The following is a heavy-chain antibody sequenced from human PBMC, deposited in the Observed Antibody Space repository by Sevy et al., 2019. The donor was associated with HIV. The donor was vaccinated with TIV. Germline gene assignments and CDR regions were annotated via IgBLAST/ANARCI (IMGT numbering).Heavy chain of an antibody. CDR1: GFTFIPYA. D-gene: IGHD3-16*01. CDR3: AKGSVGARVGNCFDH. CDR2: IGGSGGLT. V-gene: IGHV3-23*01. J-gene: IGHJ4*02. Sequence: GGSVRLSCAASGFTFIPYAMNWVRQAPGKGLEWVSGIGGSGGLTYYADSVKGRVSISRDNSKNTLYLQMNSLRADDTAVYYCAKGSVGARVGNCFDHWGQGTLVTVSS.